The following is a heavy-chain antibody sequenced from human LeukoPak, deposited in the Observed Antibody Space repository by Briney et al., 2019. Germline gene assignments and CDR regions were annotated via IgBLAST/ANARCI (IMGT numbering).Heavy chain of an antibody. D-gene: IGHD3-22*01. CDR2: IYHSGST. CDR1: GGSISSSNW. V-gene: IGHV4-4*02. CDR3: ASYVDYYDSSGYYPRVLGAFDI. J-gene: IGHJ3*02. Sequence: SETLSLTCAVSGGSISSSNWWSWVRQPPGKGLEWIGEIYHSGSTNYNPSLKSRVTISVDKSKNQFSLKLSSVTAADTAVYYCASYVDYYDSSGYYPRVLGAFDIWGQGTMVTVSS.